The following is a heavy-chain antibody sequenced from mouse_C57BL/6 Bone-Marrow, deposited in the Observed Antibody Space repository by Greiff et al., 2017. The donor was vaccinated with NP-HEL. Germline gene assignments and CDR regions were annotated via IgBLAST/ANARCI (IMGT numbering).Heavy chain of an antibody. CDR3: SRDYYDYDKGMDY. CDR1: GYAFTNYL. J-gene: IGHJ4*01. V-gene: IGHV1-54*01. D-gene: IGHD2-4*01. Sequence: QVQLQQSGAELVRPGPSVKVSCKASGYAFTNYLIEWVKQRPGQGLEWIGVINPGSGGTNYNEKFKGKATLTADKSSSTAYMQRSSLTSEDSAVYFCSRDYYDYDKGMDYWGQGTSVTVSS. CDR2: INPGSGGT.